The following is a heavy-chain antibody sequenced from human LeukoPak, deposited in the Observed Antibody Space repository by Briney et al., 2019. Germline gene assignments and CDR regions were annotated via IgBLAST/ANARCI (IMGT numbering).Heavy chain of an antibody. CDR2: ISSSGSTI. V-gene: IGHV3-48*03. CDR1: GFTFSSCE. Sequence: GGSLRLSCAASGFTFSSCEMNWVRQAPGKGLEWVSYISSSGSTIYYADSVKGRFTISRDNAKNSLYLQMNSLRAEDTAVYYCASGTLRWPKGAFDYWGQGTLVTVSS. CDR3: ASGTLRWPKGAFDY. D-gene: IGHD4-23*01. J-gene: IGHJ4*02.